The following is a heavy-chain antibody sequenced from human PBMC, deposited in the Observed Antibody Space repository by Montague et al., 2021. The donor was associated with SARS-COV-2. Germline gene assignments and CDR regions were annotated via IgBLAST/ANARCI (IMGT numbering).Heavy chain of an antibody. CDR3: ARGPPCISWCPTTQRTRFDP. V-gene: IGHV3-21*01. Sequence: SLRLSCAASGFTFSSYSMNWVRQAPGKGLEWVSSISSSSSYIYYADSVKGRFTISRDNAKNSLYLQMNSLRAEDTAVYYCARGPPCISWCPTTQRTRFDPWGQGTLVTVSS. J-gene: IGHJ5*02. CDR2: ISSSSSYI. CDR1: GFTFSSYS. D-gene: IGHD2-21*01.